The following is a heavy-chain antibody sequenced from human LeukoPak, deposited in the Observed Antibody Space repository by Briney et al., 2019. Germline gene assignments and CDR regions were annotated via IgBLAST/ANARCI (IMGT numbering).Heavy chain of an antibody. CDR1: GFTFSSYA. D-gene: IGHD1-26*01. Sequence: GGSLRLSCVVSGFTFSSYAMSWVRQAPGKGLEWVSGISGSGDNTYYADSVKGRFTISRDNSKNTLCVQMNSLGTEDTAAYYCAKDRTVGASYWYFDLWGRGTLVTVSS. V-gene: IGHV3-23*01. J-gene: IGHJ2*01. CDR3: AKDRTVGASYWYFDL. CDR2: ISGSGDNT.